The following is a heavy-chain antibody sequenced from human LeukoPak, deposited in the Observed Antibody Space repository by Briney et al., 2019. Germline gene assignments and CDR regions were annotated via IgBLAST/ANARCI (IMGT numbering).Heavy chain of an antibody. J-gene: IGHJ3*02. CDR1: GFSFGDYY. CDR2: ISGSGTTI. CDR3: VRDGIVVVVGAFDI. D-gene: IGHD2-15*01. V-gene: IGHV3-11*01. Sequence: PGGSLRLSCAASGFSFGDYYMSWIRQAPGKGLEWISYISGSGTTIYYADSVKGRFTISRDNAKNSLYLQMKSLRAEDTAAYYCVRDGIVVVVGAFDIWGQGTMVTVSS.